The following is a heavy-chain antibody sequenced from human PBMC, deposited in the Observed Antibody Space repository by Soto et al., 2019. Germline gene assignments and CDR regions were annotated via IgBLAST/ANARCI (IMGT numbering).Heavy chain of an antibody. D-gene: IGHD3-3*01. CDR3: ARESYYDFWSGYQDY. CDR2: IWYDGSNK. CDR1: GFTFSSYG. J-gene: IGHJ4*02. V-gene: IGHV3-33*01. Sequence: QVQLVESGGGVVQPGRSLRLSCAASGFTFSSYGMHWVRQAPGKGLEWVAVIWYDGSNKYYADSVKGRFTISRDNSKNTLYLQMNSLRAEDTAVYYCARESYYDFWSGYQDYWGQETLVTVSS.